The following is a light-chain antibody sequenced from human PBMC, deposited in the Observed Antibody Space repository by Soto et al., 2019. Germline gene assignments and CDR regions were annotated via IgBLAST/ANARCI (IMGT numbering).Light chain of an antibody. CDR1: QAVNTR. J-gene: IGKJ1*01. V-gene: IGKV3-11*01. CDR3: HQRQSWPRT. CDR2: LAS. Sequence: EIVLPQSPATLSSFPGDRVTLSCRASQAVNTRLAWYQHKPGQAPRLLIYLASNRAAGVPARFSGSGSGTDFTLTISDVEPEDFAVYYCHQRQSWPRTFGQGTKVDIK.